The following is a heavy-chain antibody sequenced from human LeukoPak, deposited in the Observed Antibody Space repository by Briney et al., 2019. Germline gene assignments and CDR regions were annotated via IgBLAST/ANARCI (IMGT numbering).Heavy chain of an antibody. Sequence: GSLRLSCAASGFTFSSYAMSWIRQPPGKGLEWIGEIDHSGSTNYNPSLKSRVTISVDTSKNQFSLKLSSVTAADTAVYYCARDPQGGYYYDSSGYYTYFDYWGQGTLVTVSS. V-gene: IGHV4-34*01. CDR1: GFTFSSYA. CDR2: IDHSGST. D-gene: IGHD3-22*01. J-gene: IGHJ4*02. CDR3: ARDPQGGYYYDSSGYYTYFDY.